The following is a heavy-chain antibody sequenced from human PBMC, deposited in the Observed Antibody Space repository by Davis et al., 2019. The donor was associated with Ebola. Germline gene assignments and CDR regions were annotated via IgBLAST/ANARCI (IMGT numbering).Heavy chain of an antibody. D-gene: IGHD3-3*01. CDR1: GYTFTGYY. Sequence: ASVKVSCKASGYTFTGYYMHWVRQAPGQGLEWMGWINPNSGGTNYAQKFQGWVTMTRDTSISTAYMELSRLRSDDTAVYYCARDVGTDFWSGYYGPYVDYWGQGTLVTVSS. J-gene: IGHJ4*02. CDR3: ARDVGTDFWSGYYGPYVDY. CDR2: INPNSGGT. V-gene: IGHV1-2*04.